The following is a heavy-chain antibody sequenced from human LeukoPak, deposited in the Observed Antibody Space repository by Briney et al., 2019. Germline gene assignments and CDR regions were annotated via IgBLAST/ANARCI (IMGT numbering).Heavy chain of an antibody. J-gene: IGHJ3*02. D-gene: IGHD3-22*01. CDR1: GYTFTSYG. V-gene: IGHV1-18*01. Sequence: ASVKVSCKASGYTFTSYGISWVRQAPGQGLEWMGWISAYYGNTNYAQKLQGRVTMTTDTSTSTAYMELRSLRSDDTAVYYCARDRRSWYYDSSGYPNYDAFDIWGQGTMVTVSS. CDR3: ARDRRSWYYDSSGYPNYDAFDI. CDR2: ISAYYGNT.